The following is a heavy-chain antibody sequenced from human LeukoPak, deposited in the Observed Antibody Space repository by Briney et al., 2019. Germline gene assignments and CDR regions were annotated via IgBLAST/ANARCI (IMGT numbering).Heavy chain of an antibody. CDR3: ARVRTYYYDSSGYYYFDY. Sequence: SETLSLTCAVYGGSFSGYYWSWIRQPPGKGLEWIGEINHSGSTNYNPSLKSRVTISVDTSENQFSLKLSSVTAADTAVYYCARVRTYYYDSSGYYYFDYWGQGTLVTVSS. D-gene: IGHD3-22*01. V-gene: IGHV4-34*01. J-gene: IGHJ4*02. CDR2: INHSGST. CDR1: GGSFSGYY.